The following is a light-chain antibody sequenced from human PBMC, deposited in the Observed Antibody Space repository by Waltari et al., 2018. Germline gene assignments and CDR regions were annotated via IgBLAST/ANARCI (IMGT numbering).Light chain of an antibody. Sequence: DIVMTQSPDSLAVSLGERATINCKSSQSVLYSSNNRNYLAWYQQKSGQPPKLLIYWASTRESGVPDRFSGSGSGTDFTLTINSLQPEDFASYYCQQSYSTLVTFGGGTKVEIK. V-gene: IGKV4-1*01. CDR1: QSVLYSSNNRNY. CDR3: QQSYSTLVT. J-gene: IGKJ4*01. CDR2: WAS.